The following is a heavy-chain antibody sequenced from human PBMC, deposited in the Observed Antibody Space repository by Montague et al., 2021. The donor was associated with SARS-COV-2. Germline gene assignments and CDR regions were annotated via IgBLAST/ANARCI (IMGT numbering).Heavy chain of an antibody. J-gene: IGHJ4*01. CDR2: MYYTGTS. D-gene: IGHD2-2*02. Sequence: SETLSLTCALSGGSASGYYWAWIRQPPGKGLEWIGYMYYTGTSNYNPPLKSRVSMSIDTSKNHFSLNLTSVAAADTGVYYCARGLGYTSMFRFFDYWGHGAQVTVSS. CDR1: GGSASGYY. V-gene: IGHV4-59*02. CDR3: ARGLGYTSMFRFFDY.